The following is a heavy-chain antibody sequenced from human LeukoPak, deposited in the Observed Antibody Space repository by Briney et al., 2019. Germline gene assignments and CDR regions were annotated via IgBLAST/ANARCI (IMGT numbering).Heavy chain of an antibody. Sequence: PGGSLRLSCAASGFTFSTYAMNWVRQAPGKGLEWVSGISGSGGRTYYADSVKGRFTISRDNSNNTLYLQMNSLRAEDTAVYYCAKDRARINMVRGVITDYWGQGTLVTVSS. CDR2: ISGSGGRT. D-gene: IGHD3-10*01. CDR3: AKDRARINMVRGVITDY. CDR1: GFTFSTYA. V-gene: IGHV3-23*01. J-gene: IGHJ4*02.